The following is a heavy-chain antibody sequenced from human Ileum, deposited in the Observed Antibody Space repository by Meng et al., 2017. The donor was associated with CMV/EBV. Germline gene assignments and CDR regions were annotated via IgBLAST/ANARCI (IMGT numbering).Heavy chain of an antibody. V-gene: IGHV2-70*20. D-gene: IGHD6-6*01. CDR2: IDWDDDK. CDR3: ARIRYGSSSHSYYYCSMDV. CDR1: GFSLSTSGRC. Sequence: SGLTLAKPTQILTLTCTFSGFSLSTSGRCVSWVRLPPGKALEWLALIDWDDDKYYSTSLKTRLTISKDTSKNQVVLTMTNMDPVDTSTYYCARIRYGSSSHSYYYCSMDVWGQGTTVTVSS. J-gene: IGHJ6*02.